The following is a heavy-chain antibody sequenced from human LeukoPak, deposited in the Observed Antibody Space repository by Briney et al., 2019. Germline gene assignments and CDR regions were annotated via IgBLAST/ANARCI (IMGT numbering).Heavy chain of an antibody. CDR1: GYTFTSYG. CDR3: ARGKTTVTEYFQH. J-gene: IGHJ1*01. CDR2: VSGYNADT. V-gene: IGHV1-18*01. D-gene: IGHD4-11*01. Sequence: ASVKVPCKASGYTFTSYGISWVRQAPGQGLEWMGWVSGYNADTKYAQNFQGRVTMTTDTSTSTAYMELRGLRSDDTALYFCARGKTTVTEYFQHWGQGTLVTVSS.